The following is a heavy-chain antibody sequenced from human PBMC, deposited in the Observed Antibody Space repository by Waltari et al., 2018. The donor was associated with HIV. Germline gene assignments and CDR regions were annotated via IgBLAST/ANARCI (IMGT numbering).Heavy chain of an antibody. Sequence: EVQLVESGGGLVQPGGSLRLSCAASGFTFTNYWMHWVRQAPGKGLMWVSNIKGDGSVIRYADSVRGRFTISRDNAKNTLYLQMNSLRAEDTAVYYCASPIAAGGGYWGQGTLVTVSS. D-gene: IGHD6-25*01. V-gene: IGHV3-74*01. CDR2: IKGDGSVI. CDR1: GFTFTNYW. J-gene: IGHJ4*02. CDR3: ASPIAAGGGY.